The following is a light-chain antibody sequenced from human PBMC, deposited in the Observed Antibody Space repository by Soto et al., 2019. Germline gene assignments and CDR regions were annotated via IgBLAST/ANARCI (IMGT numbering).Light chain of an antibody. CDR1: HSVSSSY. CDR3: QQYGSSPPIT. CDR2: GAS. J-gene: IGKJ5*01. Sequence: EIVLTQSPGTLSLSPGERATLSCRASHSVSSSYLAWYQQKPGQAPRLLIYGASSRATGISDRFSGSGSGTDFTLTISRLEPEDFAVYYCQQYGSSPPITFGQGTRLQMK. V-gene: IGKV3-20*01.